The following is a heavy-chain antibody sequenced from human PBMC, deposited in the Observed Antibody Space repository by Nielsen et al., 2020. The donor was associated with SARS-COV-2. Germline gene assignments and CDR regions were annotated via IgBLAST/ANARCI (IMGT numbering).Heavy chain of an antibody. J-gene: IGHJ4*02. CDR3: VRESSTYYIDY. CDR2: ISNSGSTI. CDR1: GFTFSSYE. D-gene: IGHD2-15*01. V-gene: IGHV3-48*03. Sequence: GESLKISCAASGFTFSSYEMNWVRQAPGKGLEWVSYISNSGSTIYYADSVKGRFAISRDNAKSSLYLQMSSLRAEDTGVYYCVRESSTYYIDYWGQGILVTVSS.